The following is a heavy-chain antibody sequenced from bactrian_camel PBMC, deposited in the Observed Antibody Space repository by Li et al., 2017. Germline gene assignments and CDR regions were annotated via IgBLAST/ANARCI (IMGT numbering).Heavy chain of an antibody. CDR1: GDTIGRYC. CDR3: VRSALGRCAGY. V-gene: IGHV3S55*01. Sequence: HVQLVESGGGSVQVGGSLRLSCVASGDTIGRYCMGWFRQIPDKEREAVAGIESDGSTNYADSVKGRFTISKDKAVDTVYLQMNSLKPEDTAMYSCVRSALGRCAGYWGPGTQVTVS. D-gene: IGHD1*01. J-gene: IGHJ4*01. CDR2: IESDGST.